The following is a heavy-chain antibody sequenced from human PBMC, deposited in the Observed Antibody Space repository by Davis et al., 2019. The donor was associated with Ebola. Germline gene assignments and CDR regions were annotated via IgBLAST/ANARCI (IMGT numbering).Heavy chain of an antibody. Sequence: SVKVSCKASGYTFTSYGISWVRQAPGQGLEWMGGIIPIFGTANYAQRFQGRVTITADESRTTTYMRLSSLRSEDTAVYYCAKDRYYDNSPLYFESETWGQGTLVTVSS. V-gene: IGHV1-69*13. CDR2: IIPIFGTA. CDR1: GYTFTSYG. J-gene: IGHJ4*02. CDR3: AKDRYYDNSPLYFESET. D-gene: IGHD3-22*01.